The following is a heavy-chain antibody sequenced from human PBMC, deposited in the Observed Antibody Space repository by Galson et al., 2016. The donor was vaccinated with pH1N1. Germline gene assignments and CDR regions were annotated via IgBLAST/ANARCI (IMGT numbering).Heavy chain of an antibody. CDR3: ARENLDSSGYSYSFYYGVDV. J-gene: IGHJ6*02. D-gene: IGHD3-22*01. V-gene: IGHV4-4*02. CDR1: GGSISSGNW. Sequence: LSLTCAVSGGSISSGNWWSWVRQPPGKGLEWIGEIYHSGSTYYNPSLKSRLTMAVDKSKNQFSLKLTSVTAADTAVYYCARENLDSSGYSYSFYYGVDVWGQGTTVTVSS. CDR2: IYHSGST.